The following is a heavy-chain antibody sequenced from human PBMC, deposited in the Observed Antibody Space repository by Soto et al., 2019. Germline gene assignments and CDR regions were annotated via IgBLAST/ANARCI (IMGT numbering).Heavy chain of an antibody. CDR1: GGSFSGYY. CDR3: ARGHLRWFYYHYGMDV. V-gene: IGHV4-34*01. Sequence: PSETLSLTCAVYGGSFSGYYWSWIRQPPGKGLEWIGEINHSGSTNYNPSLKSRVTISVDTSKNQFSLKLSSVTAADTAVYYCARGHLRWFYYHYGMDVWGQGTTVTVSS. CDR2: INHSGST. D-gene: IGHD4-17*01. J-gene: IGHJ6*02.